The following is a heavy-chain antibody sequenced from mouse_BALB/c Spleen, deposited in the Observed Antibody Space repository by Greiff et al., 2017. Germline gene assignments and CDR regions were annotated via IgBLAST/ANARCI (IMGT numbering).Heavy chain of an antibody. D-gene: IGHD2-14*01. J-gene: IGHJ2*01. CDR2: IAPGSGST. V-gene: IGHV1S41*01. Sequence: DLVKPGASVKLSCKASGYTFTSYWINWIKQRPGQGLEWIGRIAPGSGSTYYNEMFKGKATLTVDTSSSTAYIQLSSLSSEDSAVYFCARDRYDSGEYFDYWGQGTTLTVSS. CDR3: ARDRYDSGEYFDY. CDR1: GYTFTSYW.